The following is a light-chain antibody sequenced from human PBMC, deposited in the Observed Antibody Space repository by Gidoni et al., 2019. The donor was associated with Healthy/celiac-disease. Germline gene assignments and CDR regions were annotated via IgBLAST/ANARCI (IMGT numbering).Light chain of an antibody. CDR3: MQALQTPYT. Sequence: MVLTQSPLSLPVTPGEPASISCRSSQSLLHSNGYNYLDWYLQKPGQSPQLLIYVASNRASGVPDRFSGSGSGTDFTLKISRVEAEDVGVYYCMQALQTPYTFGQGTKLEIK. CDR2: VAS. CDR1: QSLLHSNGYNY. J-gene: IGKJ2*01. V-gene: IGKV2-28*01.